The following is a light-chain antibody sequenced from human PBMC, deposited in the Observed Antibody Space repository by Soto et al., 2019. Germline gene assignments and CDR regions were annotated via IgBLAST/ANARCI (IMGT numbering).Light chain of an antibody. J-gene: IGKJ1*01. CDR1: QSVSPY. V-gene: IGKV3-11*01. CDR2: DTS. CDR3: KQPQSLPWT. Sequence: EIVLTQSPATLSLSPGDRATLSCRASQSVSPYLAWYQQRPGQAPRLLIYDTSNRATGIPARFSGSGSGTDFTLTISGLEPEDFAIYYCKQPQSLPWTFGQGTKVEIK.